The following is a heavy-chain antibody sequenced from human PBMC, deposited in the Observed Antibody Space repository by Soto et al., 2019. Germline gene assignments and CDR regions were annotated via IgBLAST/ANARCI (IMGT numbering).Heavy chain of an antibody. V-gene: IGHV3-72*01. CDR3: VRNLASGGTYYFDY. J-gene: IGHJ4*02. CDR1: GFTFSDHY. CDR2: VRNKANSYTT. Sequence: EVQLVESGGGLVEPGGSLRLSCAASGFTFSDHYMDWVRQAPGKGLEWIGRVRNKANSYTTEYAASVRCRFTVSRDDSKNSLYLQMNSLKTEDTAMYYCVRNLASGGTYYFDYWGQGTLVTVSS. D-gene: IGHD2-15*01.